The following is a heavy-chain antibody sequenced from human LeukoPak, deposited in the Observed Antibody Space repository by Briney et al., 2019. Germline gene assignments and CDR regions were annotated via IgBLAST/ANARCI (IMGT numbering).Heavy chain of an antibody. CDR3: AIQGRIAVDGPIDY. J-gene: IGHJ4*02. D-gene: IGHD6-19*01. CDR2: IYPGDSDT. V-gene: IGHV5-51*01. Sequence: GESLKISCKGSGYRFTSYWIGWVRQMPGKGLEWMGIIYPGDSDTRYSPSFQGQVTISADKSISTAYLQWSSLKALDTAMHYCAIQGRIAVDGPIDYWGQGTLVTVSS. CDR1: GYRFTSYW.